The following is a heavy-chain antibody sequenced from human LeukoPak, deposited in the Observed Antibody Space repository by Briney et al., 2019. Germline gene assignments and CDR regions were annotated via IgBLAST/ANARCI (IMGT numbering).Heavy chain of an antibody. CDR1: GYTFTSYA. D-gene: IGHD5-12*01. CDR2: INTNTGNP. Sequence: GASVKVSCKASGYTFTSYAMNWVRQAPGQGLEWMGWINTNTGNPTYAQGFTGRFVFSLDTSVSTAYLQISSLKAEDTAVYYCARESFNVDIVATQSGNWFDPWGQGTLVTVSS. V-gene: IGHV7-4-1*02. J-gene: IGHJ5*02. CDR3: ARESFNVDIVATQSGNWFDP.